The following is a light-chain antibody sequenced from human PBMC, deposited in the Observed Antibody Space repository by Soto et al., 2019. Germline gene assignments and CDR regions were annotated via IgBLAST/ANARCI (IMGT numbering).Light chain of an antibody. CDR1: QSVSSY. J-gene: IGKJ2*01. CDR2: GAS. CDR3: QHRGKWPRT. Sequence: EIVLTQSPATLSLSPGERATLSCRASQSVSSYLAWYQQKPGQAPRLLIYGASNRATGIPARFSGSGSGTDCTLNISSLEPKDFAVYYCQHRGKWPRTFGQGTKLEIK. V-gene: IGKV3-11*01.